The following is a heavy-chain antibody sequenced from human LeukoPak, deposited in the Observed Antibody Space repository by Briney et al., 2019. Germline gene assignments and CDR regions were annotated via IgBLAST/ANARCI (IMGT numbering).Heavy chain of an antibody. CDR2: ISSSGSTI. D-gene: IGHD5-24*01. Sequence: PGGSLRLSCAASGFTFSSYEMNWVRQAPGKGLEWVSYISSSGSTIYYADSVKGRFTISRDNSRDTLYVQMHSLRAEDAAVYYCAKSHSEAQRGYFDYWGQGTLVTVSS. J-gene: IGHJ4*02. CDR1: GFTFSSYE. V-gene: IGHV3-48*03. CDR3: AKSHSEAQRGYFDY.